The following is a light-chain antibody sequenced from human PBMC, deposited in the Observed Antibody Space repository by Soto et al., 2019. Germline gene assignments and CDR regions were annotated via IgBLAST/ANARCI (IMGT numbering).Light chain of an antibody. CDR3: QQYGSSPCA. V-gene: IGKV3-20*01. CDR2: GAS. Sequence: EIVLTQSPGTLSLSPGERATLSCRASQSVSSSYLAWHQQKPGQAPSLLIYGASSRATGIPDRFSGSGSGRSFSLTISSLALDDFEVYSCQQYGSSPCAFGQGTKVEIK. J-gene: IGKJ1*01. CDR1: QSVSSSY.